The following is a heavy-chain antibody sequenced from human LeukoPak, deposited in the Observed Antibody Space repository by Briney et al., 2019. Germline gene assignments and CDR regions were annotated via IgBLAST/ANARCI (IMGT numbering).Heavy chain of an antibody. J-gene: IGHJ4*02. CDR2: INHSGST. CDR1: GGSFSGYY. D-gene: IGHD6-19*01. Sequence: SETLSLTCAVYGGSFSGYYWSWIHQPPGKGLEWIGEINHSGSTNYNPSLKSRVTISVDTSKNQFSLKLSSVTAADTAVYYCARGRPYWQWRYFFDYWGQGTLVTVSS. V-gene: IGHV4-34*01. CDR3: ARGRPYWQWRYFFDY.